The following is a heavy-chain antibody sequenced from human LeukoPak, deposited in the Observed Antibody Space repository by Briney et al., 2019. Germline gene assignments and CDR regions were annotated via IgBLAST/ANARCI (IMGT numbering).Heavy chain of an antibody. D-gene: IGHD3-10*01. J-gene: IGHJ6*02. CDR1: GFTVSSNY. Sequence: GGSLRLSCAASGFTVSSNYMNWVRQAPGKGLEWVSTIYRDGSTYYADSVRGRFTISRDNSKNTLYLQMNNLRAEDAAVYYCARDAEGSETHSGMDVWGQGTTVTVSS. CDR2: IYRDGST. V-gene: IGHV3-53*01. CDR3: ARDAEGSETHSGMDV.